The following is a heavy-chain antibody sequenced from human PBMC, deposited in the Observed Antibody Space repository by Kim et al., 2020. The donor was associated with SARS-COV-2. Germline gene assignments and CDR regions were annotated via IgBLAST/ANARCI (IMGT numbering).Heavy chain of an antibody. D-gene: IGHD3-10*01. CDR1: GGSISSYY. CDR3: ARGVLLWFGELLFGEYYFDY. CDR2: IYYSGST. Sequence: SETLSLTCTVSGGSISSYYWSWIRQPPGKGLEWIGYIYYSGSTNYNPSLKSRVTISVDTSKNPFSLKLSSVTAVDTAVYYCARGVLLWFGELLFGEYYFDYWGQGTLVTVSS. J-gene: IGHJ4*02. V-gene: IGHV4-59*13.